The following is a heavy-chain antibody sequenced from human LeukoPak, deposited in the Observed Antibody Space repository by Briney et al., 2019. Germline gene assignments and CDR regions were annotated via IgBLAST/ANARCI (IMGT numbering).Heavy chain of an antibody. CDR3: ARFYGDYLFDQ. CDR1: GFTFSSYA. V-gene: IGHV3-30-3*01. CDR2: ISYDGSNK. D-gene: IGHD4-17*01. Sequence: GRSLRLSCAASGFTFSSYAMHWVRQAPGKGLEWVAVISYDGSNKYYADSVKGRFTISRDNSRNTLCLQMNSLRAEDTAVYYCARFYGDYLFDQWGQGSRVTVSS. J-gene: IGHJ4*02.